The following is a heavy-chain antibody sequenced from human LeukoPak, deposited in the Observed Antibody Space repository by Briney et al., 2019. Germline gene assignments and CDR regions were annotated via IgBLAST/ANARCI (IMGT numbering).Heavy chain of an antibody. CDR3: ARRVADAQWWFDP. D-gene: IGHD2-8*01. V-gene: IGHV4-59*08. CDR2: IFYSGNT. J-gene: IGHJ5*02. CDR1: GVSISSYY. Sequence: SETLSLTCTVSGVSISSYYWSWIRQPPGKGLEWIGYIFYSGNTIYNPSLRSRVTISADTSKNHFSLRLRSVTAADTAVYYCARRVADAQWWFDPWGQGTLVTVSS.